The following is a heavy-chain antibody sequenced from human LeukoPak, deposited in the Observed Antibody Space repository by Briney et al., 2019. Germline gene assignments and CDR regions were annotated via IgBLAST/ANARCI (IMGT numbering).Heavy chain of an antibody. Sequence: GGSLRLSCAASGFTFSNYAMSWVRQAPGKGLEWVANIKQDGSEKYYVDSVKGRFTISRDNAKNSLYLQMNSLRAEDTAVYYCASPPYDFWSGYLGYWGQGTLVTVSS. CDR1: GFTFSNYA. CDR3: ASPPYDFWSGYLGY. J-gene: IGHJ4*02. D-gene: IGHD3-3*01. CDR2: IKQDGSEK. V-gene: IGHV3-7*01.